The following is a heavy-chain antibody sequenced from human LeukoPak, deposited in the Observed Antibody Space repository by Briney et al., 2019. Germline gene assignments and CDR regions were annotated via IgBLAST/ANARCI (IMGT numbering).Heavy chain of an antibody. CDR1: GFTFSDYY. J-gene: IGHJ4*02. CDR2: ISSSGSTI. D-gene: IGHD2-15*01. CDR3: ARDLRGCSRGCCYSRTVDY. V-gene: IGHV3-11*01. Sequence: PGGSLRLSCAASGFTFSDYYMSWIRQAPGKGLEWVSYISSSGSTIYYADSVKGRFTISRDNAKNSLYLQMNSLRAEDTAVYYCARDLRGCSRGCCYSRTVDYWSQGTLVTVSS.